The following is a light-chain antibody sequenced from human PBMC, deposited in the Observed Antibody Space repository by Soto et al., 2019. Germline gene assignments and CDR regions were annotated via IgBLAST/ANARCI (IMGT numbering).Light chain of an antibody. CDR1: SSDVGRYDY. CDR3: CSFAGSFSYV. CDR2: DVT. V-gene: IGLV2-11*01. J-gene: IGLJ7*01. Sequence: QSALTQPRSVSGSPGQSVTISCTGTSSDVGRYDYVSWYQQHPGKATKLIIYDVTERPAGVPDRFSGSKSGNTASLTISGLQAEDEADYSCCSFAGSFSYVFGGGTQLTVL.